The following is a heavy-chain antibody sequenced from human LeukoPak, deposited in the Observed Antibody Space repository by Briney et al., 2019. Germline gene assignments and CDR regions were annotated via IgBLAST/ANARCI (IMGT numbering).Heavy chain of an antibody. J-gene: IGHJ4*02. Sequence: GGSLRLSCAASGFTFSSYSMNWVRQAPGKGLEWVSSISSSSSYIYYADSVKGRFTISRDNAKNSLYLQMNSLRAEDTAVYHCARAAPYYYGSGSYYIDYWGQGTLVTVSS. CDR1: GFTFSSYS. D-gene: IGHD3-10*01. CDR2: ISSSSSYI. CDR3: ARAAPYYYGSGSYYIDY. V-gene: IGHV3-21*01.